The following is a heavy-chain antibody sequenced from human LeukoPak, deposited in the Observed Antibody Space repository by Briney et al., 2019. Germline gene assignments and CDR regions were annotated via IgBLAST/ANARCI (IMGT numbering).Heavy chain of an antibody. CDR2: INHSGST. Sequence: SGTLSLTCAVYGGSFSGYYWSWIRQPPGKGLEWIGEINHSGSTNYNPSLKSRVTISVDTSKNQFSLKLSSVTAADTAVYYCARLGYCSSTSCYRGGRWFDPWGQGTLVTVSS. V-gene: IGHV4-34*01. D-gene: IGHD2-2*03. CDR1: GGSFSGYY. CDR3: ARLGYCSSTSCYRGGRWFDP. J-gene: IGHJ5*02.